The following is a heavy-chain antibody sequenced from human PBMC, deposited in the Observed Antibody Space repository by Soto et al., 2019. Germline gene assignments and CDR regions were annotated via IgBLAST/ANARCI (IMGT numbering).Heavy chain of an antibody. J-gene: IGHJ4*02. CDR1: GGTYSSYA. Sequence: QVQLVQSGAEVKKPGSSVKVSYKASGGTYSSYAISWVRQAPGQGLEWMGGIIPIFGTANYAQKFQGRVTITADESTSTAYMELSSLRSEDTAVYYCASLLSELRSSWAFDYWGQGTLVTVSS. D-gene: IGHD3-10*02. V-gene: IGHV1-69*01. CDR2: IIPIFGTA. CDR3: ASLLSELRSSWAFDY.